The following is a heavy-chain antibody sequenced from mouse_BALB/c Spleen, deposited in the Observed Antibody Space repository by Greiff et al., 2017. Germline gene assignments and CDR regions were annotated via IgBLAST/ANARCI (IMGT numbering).Heavy chain of an antibody. CDR1: GFNIKDYY. CDR2: IDPENGDT. CDR3: TRITTAAFDY. V-gene: IGHV14-4*02. Sequence: EVQLQQSGAELVRSGASVKLSCTASGFNIKDYYMHWVKQRPEQGLEWIGWIDPENGDTEYAPKFQGKATMTADTSSNTAYLQPSSLTSEDTAVYYSTRITTAAFDYWGQGTTLTVSS. J-gene: IGHJ2*01. D-gene: IGHD1-2*01.